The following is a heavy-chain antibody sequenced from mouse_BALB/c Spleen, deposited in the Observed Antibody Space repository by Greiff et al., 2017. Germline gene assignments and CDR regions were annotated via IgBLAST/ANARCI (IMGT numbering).Heavy chain of an antibody. J-gene: IGHJ4*01. V-gene: IGHV5-4*02. CDR3: ARDPLYYYGSTGDAMDY. CDR2: ISDGGSYT. D-gene: IGHD1-1*01. Sequence: DVMLVESGGGLVKPGGSLKLSCAASGFTFSDYYMYWVRQTPEKRLEWVATISDGGSYTYYPDSVKGRFTISRDNAKNNLYLQMSSLKSEDTAMYYCARDPLYYYGSTGDAMDYWGQGTSVTVSS. CDR1: GFTFSDYY.